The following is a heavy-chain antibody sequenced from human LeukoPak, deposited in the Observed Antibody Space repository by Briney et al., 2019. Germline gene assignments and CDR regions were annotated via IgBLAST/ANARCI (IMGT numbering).Heavy chain of an antibody. V-gene: IGHV1-18*01. Sequence: ASVKVSCKASGYTFTSYGISWVRQAPGQGLEWMGWISAYNGNTNYAQKLQGRVTMTTDTSTSTAYMELRSLRSDDTAVYYCARGPRMSSIAARVPFDYWGQGTLVTVSS. J-gene: IGHJ4*02. CDR3: ARGPRMSSIAARVPFDY. CDR1: GYTFTSYG. D-gene: IGHD6-6*01. CDR2: ISAYNGNT.